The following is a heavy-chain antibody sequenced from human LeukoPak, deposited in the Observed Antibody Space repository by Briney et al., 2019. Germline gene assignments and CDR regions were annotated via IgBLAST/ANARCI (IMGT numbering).Heavy chain of an antibody. CDR2: IYYSGST. Sequence: SETLSLTCTVSGDSISSSSYCWGWIRQPPGKGRQCIGSIYYSGSTYYNPSLKGRVTISVDTSKSQLSLKLSSVTAADTAVYYCARHAGAHFGSGSYCPYWGQGTLVTVSS. J-gene: IGHJ4*02. CDR3: ARHAGAHFGSGSYCPY. D-gene: IGHD3-10*01. V-gene: IGHV4-39*01. CDR1: GDSISSSSYC.